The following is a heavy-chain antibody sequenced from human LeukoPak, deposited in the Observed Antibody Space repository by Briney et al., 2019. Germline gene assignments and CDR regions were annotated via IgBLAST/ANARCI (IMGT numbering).Heavy chain of an antibody. V-gene: IGHV4-38-2*02. Sequence: SETLSLTCTVSGYSISSGYYWGWIRQPPGKGLEWIGSIYHSGSTYYNPSLKSRVTISVDTSKNQFSLKLSSVTAADTAVYYCASSYYYDSSGYTTFDYWGQGTLVTVSS. CDR3: ASSYYYDSSGYTTFDY. CDR2: IYHSGST. D-gene: IGHD3-22*01. CDR1: GYSISSGYY. J-gene: IGHJ4*02.